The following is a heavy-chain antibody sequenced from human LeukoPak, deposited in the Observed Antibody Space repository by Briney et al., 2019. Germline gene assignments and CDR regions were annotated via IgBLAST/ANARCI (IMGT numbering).Heavy chain of an antibody. V-gene: IGHV4-59*01. CDR2: IYYSGST. CDR3: ARGAAGYSYG. CDR1: GGSISSYY. J-gene: IGHJ4*02. D-gene: IGHD5-18*01. Sequence: PSQTLSLTCTVSGGSISSYYWSWIRQPPGKGLEWIGHIYYSGSTNYNPSLKSRVTISIDTSKNQFSLRLSSVTAADTAVYYCARGAAGYSYGWGQGTLVTVSS.